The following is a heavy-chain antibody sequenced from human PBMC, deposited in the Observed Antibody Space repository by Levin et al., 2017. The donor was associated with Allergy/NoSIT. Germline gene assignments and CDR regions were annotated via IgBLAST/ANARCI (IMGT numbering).Heavy chain of an antibody. D-gene: IGHD3-22*01. V-gene: IGHV1-2*02. CDR3: ARDGDYYYDGSGLLYYYYYGMDV. CDR1: GYTFTGYY. Sequence: GESLKISCKASGYTFTGYYMHWVRQAPGQGLEWMGWINPNSGGTNYAQKFQGRVTMTRDTSISTAYMELSRLRSDDTAVYYCARDGDYYYDGSGLLYYYYYGMDVWGQGTTVTVSS. CDR2: INPNSGGT. J-gene: IGHJ6*02.